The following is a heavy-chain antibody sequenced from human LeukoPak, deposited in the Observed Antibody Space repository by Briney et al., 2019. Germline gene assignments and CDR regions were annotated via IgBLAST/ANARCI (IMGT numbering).Heavy chain of an antibody. CDR1: GFTFSSYE. Sequence: AGGSLRLSCAASGFTFSSYEMNWVRQAPGKGLEWVSYISSSGSTIYYADSVKGRFTISRDNAKNSLYLQMDSLRAEDTAVYYCARALMGSGSYSYYYYMDVWGKGTTVTISS. D-gene: IGHD3-10*01. CDR3: ARALMGSGSYSYYYYMDV. J-gene: IGHJ6*03. V-gene: IGHV3-48*03. CDR2: ISSSGSTI.